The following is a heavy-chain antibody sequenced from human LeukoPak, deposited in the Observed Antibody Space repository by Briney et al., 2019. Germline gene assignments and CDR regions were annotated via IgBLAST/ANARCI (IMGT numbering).Heavy chain of an antibody. CDR2: ISYDGSNK. CDR1: GFTFSSYG. D-gene: IGHD3-16*02. V-gene: IGHV3-30*03. J-gene: IGHJ4*02. Sequence: GRSLRLSCAASGFTFSSYGMHWVRQAPGKGLEWVAVISYDGSNKYYADSVKGRFTISRDNSKNTLYLQMNSLRAEDTAVYYCARGLGRLGELSLVFGYWGQGTLVTVSS. CDR3: ARGLGRLGELSLVFGY.